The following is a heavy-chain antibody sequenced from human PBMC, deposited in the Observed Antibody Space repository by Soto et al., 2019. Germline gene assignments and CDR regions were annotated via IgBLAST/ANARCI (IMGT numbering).Heavy chain of an antibody. D-gene: IGHD3-3*01. Sequence: GGSLRLSCAASGFTFSSYWMSWVRQAPGKGLEWVANIKQDGSEKYYVDSVKGRFTISRDNAKNSRYLQMNSLRAEDTAVYYCARDMEILEWLVYYYYYMDVWGKGTTVTVSS. CDR1: GFTFSSYW. V-gene: IGHV3-7*01. CDR2: IKQDGSEK. J-gene: IGHJ6*03. CDR3: ARDMEILEWLVYYYYYMDV.